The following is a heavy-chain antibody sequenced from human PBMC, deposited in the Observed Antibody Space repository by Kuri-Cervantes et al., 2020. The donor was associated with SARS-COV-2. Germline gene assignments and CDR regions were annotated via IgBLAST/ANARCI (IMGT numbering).Heavy chain of an antibody. V-gene: IGHV3-49*04. D-gene: IGHD3-22*01. Sequence: GESLKISCTASGFTFGDYAMSWVRQAPGKGLEWVGCIRSKAYGGTTEYAASVKGRFTISRDDYKSITYMQINSLKTEDTAVYYCTWTDSSGYYFDFDYWGQGALVTVSS. J-gene: IGHJ4*02. CDR2: IRSKAYGGTT. CDR1: GFTFGDYA. CDR3: TWTDSSGYYFDFDY.